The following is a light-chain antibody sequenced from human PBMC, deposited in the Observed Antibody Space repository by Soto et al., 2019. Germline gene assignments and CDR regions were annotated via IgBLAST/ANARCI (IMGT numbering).Light chain of an antibody. CDR3: QQSYSTLGALT. J-gene: IGKJ4*01. CDR2: AAS. Sequence: DIQMTQSPSSLSASVGDRVTITCRASQSISSYLNWYQQKPGKAPKLLIYAASSLQSGVPSRFSGSGSGTDFTLTISSLQPEDFATYYGQQSYSTLGALTFGGGTKVEIK. V-gene: IGKV1-39*01. CDR1: QSISSY.